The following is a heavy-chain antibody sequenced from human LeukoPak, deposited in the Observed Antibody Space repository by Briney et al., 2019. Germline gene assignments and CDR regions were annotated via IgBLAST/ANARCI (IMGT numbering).Heavy chain of an antibody. Sequence: PGGSLRLSCAASGFTFSSYSMSWVRQAPGKGLEWVANIKQDGSEKYYVDSVKGRFTISRDNAKNSLFLQMNTLRAQDTAVYYCARDRLSLRYFDWLPQYWGQGTLVTVSS. CDR3: ARDRLSLRYFDWLPQY. J-gene: IGHJ4*02. D-gene: IGHD3-9*01. CDR1: GFTFSSYS. CDR2: IKQDGSEK. V-gene: IGHV3-7*01.